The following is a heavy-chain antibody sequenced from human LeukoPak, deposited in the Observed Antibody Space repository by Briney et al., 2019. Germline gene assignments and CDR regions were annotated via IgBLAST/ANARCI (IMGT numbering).Heavy chain of an antibody. V-gene: IGHV4-39*07. Sequence: PSETLSLTCTVSGGSISSSSYYWGWIRQPPGKGLEWIGSIYYSGSTNYNPSLKSRVTISVDTSKNQFSLKLSSVTAADTAVYYCARGLFCFDPWGQGTLVTVS. CDR1: GGSISSSSYY. CDR3: ARGLFCFDP. CDR2: IYYSGST. J-gene: IGHJ5*02.